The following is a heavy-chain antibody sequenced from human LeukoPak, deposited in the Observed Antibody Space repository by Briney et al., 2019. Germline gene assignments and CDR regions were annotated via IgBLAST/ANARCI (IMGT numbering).Heavy chain of an antibody. Sequence: GGSLRLSCAASGFTFSTYTMNWVRQAPGKGLEWVSSVSSSSSYIHYADSVKGRFTISRDNAKNSLYLQMNSLRAEDTAVYYCAKPRGLAVVGAHFDYWGQGTLVTVSS. CDR2: VSSSSSYI. CDR3: AKPRGLAVVGAHFDY. V-gene: IGHV3-21*04. D-gene: IGHD1-26*01. CDR1: GFTFSTYT. J-gene: IGHJ4*02.